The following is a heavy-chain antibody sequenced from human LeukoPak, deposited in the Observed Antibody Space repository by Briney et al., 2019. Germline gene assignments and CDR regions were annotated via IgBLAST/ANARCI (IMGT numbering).Heavy chain of an antibody. CDR1: GFTFSSYS. CDR3: TRGMTTVTTETDAFDI. D-gene: IGHD4-17*01. CDR2: ISSSSSYI. Sequence: GGSLRLSCAASGFTFSSYSMNWVRQAPGKGLEWVSSISSSSSYIYYADSVKGRFTISRDNAKNSLYLQMNSLRAEDTAVYYCTRGMTTVTTETDAFDIWGQGTMVTVSS. J-gene: IGHJ3*02. V-gene: IGHV3-21*01.